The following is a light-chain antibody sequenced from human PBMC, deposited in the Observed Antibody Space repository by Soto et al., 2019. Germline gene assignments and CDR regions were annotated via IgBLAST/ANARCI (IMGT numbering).Light chain of an antibody. Sequence: IVMTQSPATLSVSPGERVTLSCRASQSISSNLAWYQYIVGQAPRLLIYSASTSATGIPARFSGSGSGTEFTLTISSLQSEDYAVYYCQQYNNWPPWTFGQGTKVEIK. J-gene: IGKJ1*01. V-gene: IGKV3-15*01. CDR1: QSISSN. CDR3: QQYNNWPPWT. CDR2: SAS.